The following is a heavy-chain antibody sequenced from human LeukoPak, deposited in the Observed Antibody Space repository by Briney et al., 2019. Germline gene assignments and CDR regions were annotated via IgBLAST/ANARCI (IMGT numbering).Heavy chain of an antibody. V-gene: IGHV1-18*01. D-gene: IGHD6-13*01. Sequence: ASVKVSCKASGYTFTSYGISWVRQAPGQGLEWMGWISAYNGNTNYAQKLQGRVTMTTDTSTSTAYMELRSLRSDDTAVYYCARDLIVSAAAGFKEDAFDIWGQGTMVTASS. CDR2: ISAYNGNT. CDR1: GYTFTSYG. J-gene: IGHJ3*02. CDR3: ARDLIVSAAAGFKEDAFDI.